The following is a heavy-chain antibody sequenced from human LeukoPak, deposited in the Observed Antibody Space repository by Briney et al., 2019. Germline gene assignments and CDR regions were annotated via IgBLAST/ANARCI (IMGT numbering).Heavy chain of an antibody. D-gene: IGHD4-17*01. CDR2: INPNSGGT. V-gene: IGHV1-2*06. J-gene: IGHJ4*02. CDR3: ARDELTYGDLDY. CDR1: GYTFTGYY. Sequence: RASVKVSCKASGYTFTGYYMHWVRRAPGQGLEWMGRINPNSGGTNYAQKFQGRVTMTRDTSISTAYMELSRLRSDDTAVYYCARDELTYGDLDYWGQGTLVTVSS.